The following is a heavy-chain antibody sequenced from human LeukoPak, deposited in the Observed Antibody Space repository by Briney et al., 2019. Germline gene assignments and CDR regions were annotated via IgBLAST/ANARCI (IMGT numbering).Heavy chain of an antibody. CDR3: ARDGYYSDGSGYYYPPNFDY. CDR1: GFIFSDYH. CDR2: ISMSSYTI. Sequence: GGSLRLSCAASGFIFSDYHMNWVRQAPGKGLEWVSYISMSSYTIYYADSVKGRFTISRDNAKNSVYLQMNSLRAEDTAVYYCARDGYYSDGSGYYYPPNFDYWGQGILVTVSS. V-gene: IGHV3-48*04. D-gene: IGHD3-22*01. J-gene: IGHJ4*02.